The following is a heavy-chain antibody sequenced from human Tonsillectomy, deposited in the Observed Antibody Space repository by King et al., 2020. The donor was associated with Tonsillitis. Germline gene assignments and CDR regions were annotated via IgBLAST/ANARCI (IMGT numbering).Heavy chain of an antibody. CDR1: GGSTSSYY. CDR3: ARESSLADAFDI. D-gene: IGHD1-1*01. CDR2: IYYSGST. J-gene: IGHJ3*02. V-gene: IGHV4-59*01. Sequence: VQLQESGPGLVKPSETLSLTCTVAGGSTSSYYWSWIRQPPGKGLEWIGYIYYSGSTNYNPSLKSRVTMSVDTSKSQFSLKLSSVTAADTSVYYCARESSLADAFDIWGQGTLVTVSS.